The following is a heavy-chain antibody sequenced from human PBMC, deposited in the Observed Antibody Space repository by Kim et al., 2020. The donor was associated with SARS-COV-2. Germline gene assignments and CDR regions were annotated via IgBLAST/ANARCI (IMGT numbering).Heavy chain of an antibody. V-gene: IGHV1-69*13. CDR3: ARRGYCSSTSCYERSSWYYYGMDV. Sequence: SVKVSCKASGGTFSSYAISWVRQAPGQGLEWMGGIIPIFGTANYAQKFQGRVTITADESTSTAYMELSSLRSEDTAVYYCARRGYCSSTSCYERSSWYYYGMDVWGQGTTVTVSS. J-gene: IGHJ6*02. CDR2: IIPIFGTA. D-gene: IGHD2-2*01. CDR1: GGTFSSYA.